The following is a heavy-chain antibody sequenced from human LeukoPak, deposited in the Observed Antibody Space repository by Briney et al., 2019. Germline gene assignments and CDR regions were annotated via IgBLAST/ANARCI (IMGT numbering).Heavy chain of an antibody. CDR2: IYHSGST. D-gene: IGHD3-22*01. CDR1: GGSISSGGYS. V-gene: IGHV4-30-2*01. CDR3: ARAAHYDSSAFDY. Sequence: SETLSLTCSVSGGSISSGGYSWSWIRQPPGKGLEWIGYIYHSGSTYYNPSLKSRVTISVDRSKNQFSPKLSSVTAADTAVYYCARAAHYDSSAFDYWGQGTLVTVSS. J-gene: IGHJ4*02.